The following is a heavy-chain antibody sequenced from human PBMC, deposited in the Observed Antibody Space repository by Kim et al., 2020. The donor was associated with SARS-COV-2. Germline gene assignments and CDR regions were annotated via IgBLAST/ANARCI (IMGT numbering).Heavy chain of an antibody. D-gene: IGHD3-16*02. V-gene: IGHV4-59*01. CDR3: ARDRSLDI. Sequence: SARTNYSPALKSRVTISLDTSKNQFSLNLGSVTAADTAVYYCARDRSLDIWGQGTMVTVSS. CDR2: SART. J-gene: IGHJ3*02.